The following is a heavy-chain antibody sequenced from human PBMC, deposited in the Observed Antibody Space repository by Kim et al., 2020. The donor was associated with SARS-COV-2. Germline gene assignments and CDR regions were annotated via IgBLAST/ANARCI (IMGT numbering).Heavy chain of an antibody. CDR2: ISSSSSYI. D-gene: IGHD3-10*01. CDR3: ARVWTWGYYGSGKSAFDI. V-gene: IGHV3-21*01. Sequence: GGSLRLSCAASGFTFSSYSMNWVRQAPGKGLEWVSPISSSSSYIYYADSVKGRFTISRDNAKNSLYLQMNSLRAEDTAVYYCARVWTWGYYGSGKSAFDIWGQGTMVTVSS. J-gene: IGHJ3*02. CDR1: GFTFSSYS.